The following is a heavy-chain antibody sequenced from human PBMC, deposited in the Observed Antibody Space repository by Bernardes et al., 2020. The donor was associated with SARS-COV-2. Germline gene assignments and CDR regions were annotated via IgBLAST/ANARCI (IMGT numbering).Heavy chain of an antibody. CDR3: VRDLSGDAFWNWFDP. V-gene: IGHV3-7*01. Sequence: GGSLRLSCAASGFTFSSYWMSWVRQAPGKGLEWVANIKQDGSEKYYVDSVKGRFTISRDNAKNSLYLQMNSLRAEDTAVYYCVRDLSGDAFWNWFDPWGQGTLVTVSS. J-gene: IGHJ5*02. CDR2: IKQDGSEK. CDR1: GFTFSSYW. D-gene: IGHD7-27*01.